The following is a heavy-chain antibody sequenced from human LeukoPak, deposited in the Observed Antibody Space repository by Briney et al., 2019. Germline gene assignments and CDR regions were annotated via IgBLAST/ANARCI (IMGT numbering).Heavy chain of an antibody. J-gene: IGHJ3*02. D-gene: IGHD6-6*01. V-gene: IGHV1-69*13. Sequence: SVKVSCKASGGTFSSYAISWVRQPPGQGLEWMGGIIPIFGTANYAQKFQGRVTITADESTSTAYMELSSLRSEDTAVYYCARDEKRIAARPIAFDIWGQGAMVTVSS. CDR3: ARDEKRIAARPIAFDI. CDR2: IIPIFGTA. CDR1: GGTFSSYA.